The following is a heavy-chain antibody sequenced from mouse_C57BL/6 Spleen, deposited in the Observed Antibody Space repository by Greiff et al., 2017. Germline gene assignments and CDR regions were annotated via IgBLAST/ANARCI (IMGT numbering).Heavy chain of an antibody. CDR3: ARVGDDYDYFDY. CDR1: GYTFTSYW. V-gene: IGHV1-69*01. D-gene: IGHD2-4*01. J-gene: IGHJ2*01. Sequence: VQLQQSGAELVMPGASVKLSCKASGYTFTSYWMHWVKQRPGQGLEWIGEIDPSDSYTNYNQKFKGKSTLTVDKSSSTAYMQLSSLTSEDSAVYYCARVGDDYDYFDYWGQGTTLTVSS. CDR2: IDPSDSYT.